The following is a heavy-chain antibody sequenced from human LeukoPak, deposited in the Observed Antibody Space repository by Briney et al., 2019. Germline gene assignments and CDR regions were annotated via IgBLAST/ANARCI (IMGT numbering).Heavy chain of an antibody. CDR3: ARVAKERVGGVYYFDY. V-gene: IGHV3-13*01. CDR1: GFTFSDYD. D-gene: IGHD1-1*01. Sequence: GGSLRLSCAASGFTFSDYDMHWVGQATGKGLEWVSAIGTAGDTYYTGSVKGRFTISRENAKNSLYLQMNSLRAGDTAVYYCARVAKERVGGVYYFDYWGQGTLVTVSS. J-gene: IGHJ4*02. CDR2: IGTAGDT.